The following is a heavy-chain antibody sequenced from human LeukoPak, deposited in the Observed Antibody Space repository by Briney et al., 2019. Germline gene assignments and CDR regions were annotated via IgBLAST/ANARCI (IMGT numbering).Heavy chain of an antibody. CDR2: ISGSGGST. V-gene: IGHV3-23*01. CDR1: GFTFSSYA. J-gene: IGHJ6*02. Sequence: GGSLRLPCAASGFTFSSYAMSWVRQAPGKGLEWVSAISGSGGSTYYADSVKGRFAISRDNSKNTLYLQMNSLRAEDTAVYYCAKVRAGTFYYYYGMDVWGQRTTVTVSS. D-gene: IGHD6-13*01. CDR3: AKVRAGTFYYYYGMDV.